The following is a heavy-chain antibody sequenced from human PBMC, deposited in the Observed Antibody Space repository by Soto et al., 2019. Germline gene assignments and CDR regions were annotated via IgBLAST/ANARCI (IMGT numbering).Heavy chain of an antibody. CDR1: GYTFTSYY. J-gene: IGHJ4*02. Sequence: QVQLVQSGAEVKKPGASVKVSCKASGYTFTSYYMHWVRQAPGQGLEWMGIINPSGGTTKYAQEFQGRVTMTRDTSTSTGYMELSSLRSEDTAVYYCAKSSEYASSSTDYWGQGTLVTVSS. CDR3: AKSSEYASSSTDY. CDR2: INPSGGTT. D-gene: IGHD3-22*01. V-gene: IGHV1-46*01.